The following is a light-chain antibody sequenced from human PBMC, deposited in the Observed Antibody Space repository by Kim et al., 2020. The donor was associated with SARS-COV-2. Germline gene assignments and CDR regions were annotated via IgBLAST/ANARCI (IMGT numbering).Light chain of an antibody. CDR1: QSVSSGY. CDR2: GAS. Sequence: DIVLTQSPGTLSLSPGEGVTLSCRASQSVSSGYLAWYQQKPGQAPRLLIYGASSRATGIPDRFSGSGSGTDFTLTISRLEPEDFAVYYCQQYGSSPRTFGQGTKVDIK. CDR3: QQYGSSPRT. V-gene: IGKV3-20*01. J-gene: IGKJ1*01.